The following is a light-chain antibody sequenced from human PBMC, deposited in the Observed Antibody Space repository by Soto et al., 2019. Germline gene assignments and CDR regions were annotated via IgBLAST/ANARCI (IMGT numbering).Light chain of an antibody. J-gene: IGKJ5*01. Sequence: DVVMTQSPLSLPVTLGQPASISFRANQRRGYRDALAHFSWLQQRRGRSPRPLIYKVSNRDCGVPARLSGSGSGTDFALKISRVEADDVGAYYCMQATHWPITFGQGTRLEIK. CDR1: QRRGYRDALAH. CDR2: KVS. V-gene: IGKV2-30*01. CDR3: MQATHWPIT.